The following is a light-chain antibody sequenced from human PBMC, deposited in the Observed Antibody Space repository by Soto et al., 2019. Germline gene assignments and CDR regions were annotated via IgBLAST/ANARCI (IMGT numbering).Light chain of an antibody. CDR3: QQSYSSPPT. CDR1: QSISNH. Sequence: DIPMTQSPSSLSASVEDRVIITCRASQSISNHLNWYQQKPGKAPKLLIFAASSLQSGVPSRFSGSRSGPDFTPTNSSLQPEDFATYYCQQSYSSPPTFGQGTKVEIK. V-gene: IGKV1-39*01. J-gene: IGKJ1*01. CDR2: AAS.